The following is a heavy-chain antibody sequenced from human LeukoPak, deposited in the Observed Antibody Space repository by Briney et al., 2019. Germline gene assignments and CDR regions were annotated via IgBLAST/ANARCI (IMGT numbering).Heavy chain of an antibody. J-gene: IGHJ3*02. V-gene: IGHV3-21*01. CDR1: GFTFSSYS. Sequence: GGSLRLSCAASGFTFSSYSMNWVRQAPGKGLEWVSYISSSSSYIYYADSVKGRFTISRDNAKNSLYLQMNSLRAEDTAVYYCARRLPGGAFDIWGQGTMVTVSS. CDR3: ARRLPGGAFDI. D-gene: IGHD4-11*01. CDR2: ISSSSSYI.